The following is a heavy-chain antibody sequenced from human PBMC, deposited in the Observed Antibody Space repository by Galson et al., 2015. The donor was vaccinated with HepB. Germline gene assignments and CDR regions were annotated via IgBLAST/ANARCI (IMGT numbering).Heavy chain of an antibody. D-gene: IGHD2/OR15-2a*01. Sequence: QSGAEVKKPGESLKISCKGSGYSFTRYWIGWVRQMPGKGLEWMGIMYPGDSDTRYSPSLQGQVTISADKSIDTAYLQMNSLRAEDTALYYCAKYLRDAMRNFDSWGQGTLVTVS. CDR1: GYSFTRYW. CDR3: AKYLRDAMRNFDS. J-gene: IGHJ4*02. V-gene: IGHV5-51*03. CDR2: MYPGDSDT.